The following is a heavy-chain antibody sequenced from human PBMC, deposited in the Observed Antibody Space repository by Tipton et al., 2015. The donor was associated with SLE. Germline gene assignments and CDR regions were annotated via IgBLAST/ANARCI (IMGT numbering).Heavy chain of an antibody. D-gene: IGHD3-16*01. CDR2: ISYSGST. J-gene: IGHJ4*02. CDR1: GDSISTYY. V-gene: IGHV4-59*07. Sequence: TLSLTCTVSGDSISTYYWSWIRQPPGKGLEWIGYISYSGSTNYNPSLKSRVTISVDTSKNHFSLKLSSVTAADTAVYYCAKGLGGYYFDYWGQGTVVTVSS. CDR3: AKGLGGYYFDY.